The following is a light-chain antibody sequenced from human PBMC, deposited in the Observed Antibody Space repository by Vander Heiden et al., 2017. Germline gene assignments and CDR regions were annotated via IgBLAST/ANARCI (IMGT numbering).Light chain of an antibody. V-gene: IGLV1-40*01. CDR3: QSYDSSLSGCV. CDR2: GNS. J-gene: IGLJ1*01. Sequence: QSVLTQPPSVSGAPGQRVTISCTGSSSNIGAGYDVHWYQQLPGPAPNLPIEGNSNRPSGVPDRFAGSKSGTSASLAIHGLQAEDEADDYCQSYDSSLSGCVFGTGTKVTVL. CDR1: SSNIGAGYD.